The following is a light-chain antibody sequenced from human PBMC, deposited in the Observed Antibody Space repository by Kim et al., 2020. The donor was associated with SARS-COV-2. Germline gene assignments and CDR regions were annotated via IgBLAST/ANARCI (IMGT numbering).Light chain of an antibody. CDR3: QQDYNFPLT. CDR2: GAS. V-gene: IGKV3D-7*01. J-gene: IGKJ4*01. CDR1: QSLSSKY. Sequence: EIVMTQSPATLSLSPGERATLSCRAGQSLSSKYLAWYQQKPGQTPRLLIYGASTRATGVPSRLSGSGSGTDFTLTINSLQPEDFAVYYCQQDYNFPLTFGGGTKVDIK.